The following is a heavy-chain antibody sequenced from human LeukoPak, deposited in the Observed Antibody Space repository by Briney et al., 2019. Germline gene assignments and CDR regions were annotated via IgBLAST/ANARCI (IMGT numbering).Heavy chain of an antibody. CDR3: ARGPRGRPDY. Sequence: SQTLSLTCTVSGGSISRGGYYWSWIRQHPGKGLEWIGYIYYSGSTYYNPSLKSRVTISVDTSKNQFSLKLSSVTAADTAVYYCARGPRGRPDYWGQGTLVTVSS. D-gene: IGHD3-16*01. J-gene: IGHJ4*02. CDR1: GGSISRGGYY. V-gene: IGHV4-31*03. CDR2: IYYSGST.